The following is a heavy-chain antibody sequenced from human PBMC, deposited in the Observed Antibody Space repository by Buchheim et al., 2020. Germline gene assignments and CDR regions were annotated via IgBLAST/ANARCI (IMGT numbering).Heavy chain of an antibody. CDR1: GGSFSGYY. CDR2: ISHTGNI. J-gene: IGHJ5*02. D-gene: IGHD6-19*01. Sequence: QVQLQQWGAGLLKPSETLSLTCVVYGGSFSGYYWSWIRQPPGKGLEWIGQISHTGNINYNPSLKSRVAISLDKSKNHFYLNLSSVTAADTAVYYCASLGLSVPGAPWGQGTL. CDR3: ASLGLSVPGAP. V-gene: IGHV4-34*01.